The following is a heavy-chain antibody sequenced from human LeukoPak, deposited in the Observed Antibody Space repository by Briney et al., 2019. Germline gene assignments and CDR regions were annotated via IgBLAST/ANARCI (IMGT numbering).Heavy chain of an antibody. J-gene: IGHJ5*02. V-gene: IGHV1-18*01. Sequence: ASVKVSCKASGYTFTSYGISWVRQAPGQGLEWMGWISAYNGNTNYAQKLQGRVTMTTDTSTSTAYMELRSLRSDDTAVYYCARGSITIFGVVIRAPYRGDSFDPWGQGTLVTVSS. CDR3: ARGSITIFGVVIRAPYRGDSFDP. CDR1: GYTFTSYG. CDR2: ISAYNGNT. D-gene: IGHD3-3*01.